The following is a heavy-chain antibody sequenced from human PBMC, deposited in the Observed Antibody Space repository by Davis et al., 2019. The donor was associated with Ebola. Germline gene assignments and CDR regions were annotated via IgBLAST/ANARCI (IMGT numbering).Heavy chain of an antibody. D-gene: IGHD2-2*02. Sequence: PGGSLRLSCAASGFTFSSYSMNWVRQAPGKGLEWVGFIRSKAYGGTTEYAASVKGRFTISRDDSKSIAYLQMNSLKTEDTAVYYCTRDYCSSTSCYMRYYYYGMDVWGQGTTVTVSS. CDR3: TRDYCSSTSCYMRYYYYGMDV. CDR2: IRSKAYGGTT. J-gene: IGHJ6*02. CDR1: GFTFSSYS. V-gene: IGHV3-49*04.